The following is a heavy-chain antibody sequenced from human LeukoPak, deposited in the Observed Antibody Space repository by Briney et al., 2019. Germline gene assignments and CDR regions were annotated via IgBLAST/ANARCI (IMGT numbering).Heavy chain of an antibody. CDR1: GDNVSSNSSA. V-gene: IGHV6-1*01. CDR2: TCYRSKWYS. Sequence: SQTLSLTCAISGDNVSSNSSAWSWIRQSPSRGLEWLGRTCYRSKWYSVYAESVKSRITVNPDTSKSQFSLQLKFATPEDTAVYYCARGGAGFAYWGQGTLVTVSS. D-gene: IGHD3-10*01. CDR3: ARGGAGFAY. J-gene: IGHJ4*02.